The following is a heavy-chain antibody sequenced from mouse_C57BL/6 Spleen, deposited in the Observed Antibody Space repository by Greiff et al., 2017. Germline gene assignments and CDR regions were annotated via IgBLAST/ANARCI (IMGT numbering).Heavy chain of an antibody. CDR3: ARERDGYYFDY. J-gene: IGHJ2*01. CDR2: ISDGGSYT. Sequence: DVMLVESGGGLVKPGGSLKLSCAASGFTFSSYAMSWVRQTPEKRLEWVATISDGGSYTYYPDNVKGRFTISRDNAKNNLYLQMSHLKSEDTAMYYCARERDGYYFDYWGQGTTLTVSS. V-gene: IGHV5-4*01. D-gene: IGHD2-3*01. CDR1: GFTFSSYA.